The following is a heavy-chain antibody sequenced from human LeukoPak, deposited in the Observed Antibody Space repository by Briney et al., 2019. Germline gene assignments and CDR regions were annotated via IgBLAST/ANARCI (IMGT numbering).Heavy chain of an antibody. CDR3: ARVRMTTVTIGSFYT. CDR1: GFTFSTYW. CDR2: INSDGSAT. V-gene: IGHV3-74*01. D-gene: IGHD4-17*01. Sequence: PGGSLRLSCAASGFTFSTYWMHRVRQAPGKGLVWVSRINSDGSATSYADSARGRFTISRDNTKNTLYLQMNSLRAEDTAVYYCARVRMTTVTIGSFYTWGQGTLVTVSS. J-gene: IGHJ5*02.